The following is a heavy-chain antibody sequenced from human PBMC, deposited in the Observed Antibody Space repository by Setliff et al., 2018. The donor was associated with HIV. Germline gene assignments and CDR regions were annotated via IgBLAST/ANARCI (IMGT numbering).Heavy chain of an antibody. CDR3: ARPFDQ. V-gene: IGHV3-48*01. J-gene: IGHJ4*02. CDR2: ISSSSNTK. CDR1: GFAVSGNY. Sequence: PGGSLRLSCAASGFAVSGNYMSWVRQAPGKGLQWVSYISSSSNTKYYADSVKGRFTISRDNAKNSLYLQMDSLRVEDTAVYYCARPFDQWGQGALVTVSS.